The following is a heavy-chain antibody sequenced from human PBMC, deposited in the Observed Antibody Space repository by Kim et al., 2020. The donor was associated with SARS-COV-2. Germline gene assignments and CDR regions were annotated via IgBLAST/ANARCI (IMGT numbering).Heavy chain of an antibody. J-gene: IGHJ4*02. Sequence: DSVKGRFTISRDNAKNSLYLQMNSLRAEDTAVYYCARVRNTAYKQYYFDYWGQGTLVTVSS. CDR3: ARVRNTAYKQYYFDY. D-gene: IGHD5-18*01. V-gene: IGHV3-11*06.